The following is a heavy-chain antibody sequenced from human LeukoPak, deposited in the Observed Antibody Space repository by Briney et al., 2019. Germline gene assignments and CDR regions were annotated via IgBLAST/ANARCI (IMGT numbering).Heavy chain of an antibody. V-gene: IGHV4-31*03. Sequence: SETLSLTCTVSGGSISSGSYYWSWIRQHPGKGLEWIGYIYYSGSTYYNPSLKSRVTISVDTSKNQFSLKLSSVTAADTAVYYCARDRDILTGYYDYWAREPWSPSPQ. CDR3: ARDRDILTGYYDY. D-gene: IGHD3-9*01. J-gene: IGHJ4*02. CDR2: IYYSGST. CDR1: GGSISSGSYY.